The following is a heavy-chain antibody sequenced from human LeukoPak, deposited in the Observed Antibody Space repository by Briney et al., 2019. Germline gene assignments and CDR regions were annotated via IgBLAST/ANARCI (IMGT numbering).Heavy chain of an antibody. Sequence: KSSETLSLTCTVSGGSISGYFWSWIRQPAGKGLEWIGRIYSSSSNNYNPSLKSRVTMSLDTSKNHLSLNLSSVTAADTAVYYCAREPTSGREPTSGRPLDYWGQGTLVTVSS. V-gene: IGHV4-4*07. D-gene: IGHD5-12*01. CDR3: AREPTSGREPTSGRPLDY. CDR1: GGSISGYF. J-gene: IGHJ4*02. CDR2: IYSSSSN.